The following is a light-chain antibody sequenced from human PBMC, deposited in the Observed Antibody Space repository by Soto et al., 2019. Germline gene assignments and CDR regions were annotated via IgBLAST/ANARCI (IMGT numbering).Light chain of an antibody. CDR2: DAS. J-gene: IGKJ1*01. Sequence: DLPMTQSPSTLSASVGDRVTITCRASQSISSWSAWYQQKPGKAPKLLIYDASSLESGVPSRFSGSGSGTEFTLTISSLQPDDFATYFCQQYNSPWTFGQGTKVEIK. CDR1: QSISSW. V-gene: IGKV1-5*01. CDR3: QQYNSPWT.